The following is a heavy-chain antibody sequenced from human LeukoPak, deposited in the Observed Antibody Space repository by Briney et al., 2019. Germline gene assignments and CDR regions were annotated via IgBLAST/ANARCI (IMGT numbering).Heavy chain of an antibody. J-gene: IGHJ4*02. D-gene: IGHD6-19*01. Sequence: PGGSLRLSCAASGFTFSSYSMNWVRQAPGKGLKWVSSISSSSSYIYYADSVKGRFAISRDNAKNSLYLQMNSLRAEDTAVYYCASQRSGWYEGSSGSYYFDYWGQGTLVTVSS. CDR3: ASQRSGWYEGSSGSYYFDY. V-gene: IGHV3-21*01. CDR2: ISSSSSYI. CDR1: GFTFSSYS.